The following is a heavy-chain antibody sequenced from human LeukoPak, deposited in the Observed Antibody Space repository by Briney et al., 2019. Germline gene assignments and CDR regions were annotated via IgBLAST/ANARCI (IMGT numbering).Heavy chain of an antibody. CDR2: ISGSGGST. CDR1: GFTVSSNY. CDR3: AKATCSSTSCYVDY. D-gene: IGHD2-2*01. Sequence: PGGSLRLSCAASGFTVSSNYMNWVRQAPGKGLEWVSAISGSGGSTYYADSVKGRFTISRDNSKNTLYLQMNSLRAEDTAVYYCAKATCSSTSCYVDYWGQGTLVTVSS. V-gene: IGHV3-23*01. J-gene: IGHJ4*02.